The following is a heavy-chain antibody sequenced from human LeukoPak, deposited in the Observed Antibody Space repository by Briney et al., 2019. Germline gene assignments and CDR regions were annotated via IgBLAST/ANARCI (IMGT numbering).Heavy chain of an antibody. D-gene: IGHD6-19*01. CDR3: ASFTWYSSGWFFDY. CDR1: GGSISSSNW. V-gene: IGHV4-4*02. CDR2: TYHSGST. Sequence: MPSETLSLTCAVSGGSISSSNWWSWVRQPPGKGLEWIGETYHSGSTNYNPSLKSRVTISVDKSENQFSLKLSSVTAADTAVYYCASFTWYSSGWFFDYWGQGTLVTVSS. J-gene: IGHJ4*02.